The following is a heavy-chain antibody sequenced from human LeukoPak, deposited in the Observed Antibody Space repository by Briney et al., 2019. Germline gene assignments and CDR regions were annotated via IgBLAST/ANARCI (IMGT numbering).Heavy chain of an antibody. CDR2: IIPIFGTA. CDR3: ARDHGYCSSTSCYDVLLNRSPQNDY. V-gene: IGHV1-69*01. Sequence: SVKVSCKASGGTFSSYAISWVRQAPGQGLEWMGGIIPIFGTANYAQKFQGRVTITADESTSTAYMELSSLRSEDTAVYYCARDHGYCSSTSCYDVLLNRSPQNDYWGQGTLVTVSS. D-gene: IGHD2-2*03. CDR1: GGTFSSYA. J-gene: IGHJ4*02.